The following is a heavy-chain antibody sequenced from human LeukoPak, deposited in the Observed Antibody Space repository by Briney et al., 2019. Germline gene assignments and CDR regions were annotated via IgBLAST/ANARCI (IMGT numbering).Heavy chain of an antibody. J-gene: IGHJ4*02. D-gene: IGHD4-17*01. V-gene: IGHV3-23*01. CDR1: GFTFSSYA. CDR2: ISGSGGST. CDR3: ATRVPDFGDYVPYFDF. Sequence: GGSLRLSCAASGFTFSSYAMSWVRQAPGKGLEWVSAISGSGGSTYYADSVKGRFTISRDNSKNTLYLQMNSLRAEDTAVYYCATRVPDFGDYVPYFDFWGQGTLVTVSS.